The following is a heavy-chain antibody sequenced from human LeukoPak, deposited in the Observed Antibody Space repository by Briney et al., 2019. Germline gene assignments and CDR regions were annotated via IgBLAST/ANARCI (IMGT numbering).Heavy chain of an antibody. D-gene: IGHD6-19*01. CDR2: TYYRSKWYN. CDR1: GDSVSSNSAG. CDR3: ARRALAGAIDY. J-gene: IGHJ4*02. V-gene: IGHV6-1*01. Sequence: SQTLSLTCAISGDSVSSNSAGWNWIRQSPSRGLEWLGRTYYRSKWYNEYAVSAKSRITINPDTSKNQFSLKLSSVTAADTAVYYCARRALAGAIDYWGQGTLVTVSS.